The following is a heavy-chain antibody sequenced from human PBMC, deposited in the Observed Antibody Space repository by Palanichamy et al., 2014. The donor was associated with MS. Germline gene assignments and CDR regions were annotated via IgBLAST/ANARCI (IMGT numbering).Heavy chain of an antibody. V-gene: IGHV3-53*02. CDR3: ARRSGYSTGWYVFDP. Sequence: EVQLVETGGGLIQPGGSLRLSCEASGFTVSSNYMSWVRQAPGKGLEWVSLIYNSGNTYYADSVRGRFTISRDNSRNTLYPQMNSLRAEDTAVYYCARRSGYSTGWYVFDPWGQGTLVTVSS. CDR2: IYNSGNT. J-gene: IGHJ5*02. CDR1: GFTVSSNY. D-gene: IGHD6-19*01.